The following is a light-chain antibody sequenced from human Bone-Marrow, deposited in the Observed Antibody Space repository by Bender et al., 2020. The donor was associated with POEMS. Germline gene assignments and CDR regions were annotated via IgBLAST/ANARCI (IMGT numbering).Light chain of an antibody. Sequence: QSALTQPASVSGSPGQSITISCTGASSDVGGYDYVSWYQQYPGKPPRLMIYDVTNRPSGVSNRFSGSKSGNTASLTISGLQAEDEADYFCSSYTESSTRVFCGGTRLTVL. CDR3: SSYTESSTRV. J-gene: IGLJ2*01. CDR2: DVT. V-gene: IGLV2-14*03. CDR1: SSDVGGYDY.